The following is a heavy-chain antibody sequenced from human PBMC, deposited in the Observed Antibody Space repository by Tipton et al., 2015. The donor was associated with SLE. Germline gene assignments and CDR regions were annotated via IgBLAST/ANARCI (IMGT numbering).Heavy chain of an antibody. Sequence: TLSLTCTVSGGSISSSSYYWGWIRQPPGKGLEWIGSIYYSGSTYYNPSLKSRVTISVDTSKNQSSLKLSSVTAADTAVYYCARREIAAAVYFDYWGQGTLVTVSS. CDR1: GGSISSSSYY. CDR2: IYYSGST. J-gene: IGHJ4*02. V-gene: IGHV4-39*01. CDR3: ARREIAAAVYFDY. D-gene: IGHD6-13*01.